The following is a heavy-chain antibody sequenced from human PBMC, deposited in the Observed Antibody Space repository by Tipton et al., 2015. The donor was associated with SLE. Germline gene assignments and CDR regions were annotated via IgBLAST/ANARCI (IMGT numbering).Heavy chain of an antibody. CDR2: INHSGST. CDR1: GYSISSGYY. V-gene: IGHV4-38-2*02. D-gene: IGHD3-10*01. Sequence: TLSLTCAVSGYSISSGYYWGWIRQPPGKGLEWIGSINHSGSTYYNPSLKSRVTISVDTSKNQFSLKLSSVTAADTAVYYCARDPGYYGSGSYYTPLSFDYWGQGTLVTVSS. CDR3: ARDPGYYGSGSYYTPLSFDY. J-gene: IGHJ4*02.